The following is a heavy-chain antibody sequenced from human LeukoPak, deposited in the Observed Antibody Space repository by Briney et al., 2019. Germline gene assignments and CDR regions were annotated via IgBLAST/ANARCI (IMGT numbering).Heavy chain of an antibody. V-gene: IGHV3-30*18. CDR1: GFTFSGYG. CDR2: ISYDGSNK. Sequence: PGRSLRLSCAASGFTFSGYGMHWVRQAPGKGLEWVAVISYDGSNKYYADSVKGRFTISRDNSKNTLYLQMNSLRAEDTAVYYCAKSPLEGSGWYEYWFDPWGQGTLVTVSS. J-gene: IGHJ5*02. CDR3: AKSPLEGSGWYEYWFDP. D-gene: IGHD6-19*01.